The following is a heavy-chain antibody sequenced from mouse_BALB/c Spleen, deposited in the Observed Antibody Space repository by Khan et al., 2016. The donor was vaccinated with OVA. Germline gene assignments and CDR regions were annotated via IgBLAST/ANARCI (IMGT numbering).Heavy chain of an antibody. CDR2: IRCDDDK. CDR1: GFSLSSSGMG. V-gene: IGHV8-8*01. J-gene: IGHJ4*01. Sequence: QVTLKESGPGILQPSQTLSLTCSLSGFSLSSSGMGLAWIRQPSGKGLEWLAHIRCDDDKCYNPVLTSRLTISKDTSSNQAFPKIARADTEYTATYYCARIGWLLDYAMDYWGQGTSVTVSS. D-gene: IGHD2-3*01. CDR3: ARIGWLLDYAMDY.